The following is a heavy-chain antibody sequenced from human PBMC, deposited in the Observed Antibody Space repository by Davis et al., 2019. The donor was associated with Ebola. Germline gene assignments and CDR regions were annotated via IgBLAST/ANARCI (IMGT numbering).Heavy chain of an antibody. CDR2: ISTYNEKK. V-gene: IGHV1-18*01. CDR1: GYTCTTYG. J-gene: IGHJ6*02. D-gene: IGHD2-15*01. CDR3: ARDRYCSGGSCYSSYYYGMDV. Sequence: AASLKVSCKAAGYTCTTYGISWGRQAPGQGLEWRGWISTYNEKKNYAQRLQARVTMTTDTSTSTAYMELRLRRSDDTAVYYCARDRYCSGGSCYSSYYYGMDVWGQGTTVTVSS.